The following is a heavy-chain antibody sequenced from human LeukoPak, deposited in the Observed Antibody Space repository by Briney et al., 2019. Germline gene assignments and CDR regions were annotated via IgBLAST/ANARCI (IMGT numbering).Heavy chain of an antibody. CDR2: INHSGST. V-gene: IGHV4-34*01. J-gene: IGHJ4*02. CDR3: AAPSSYCGDDCLDY. CDR1: GGSFSDYY. D-gene: IGHD2-21*02. Sequence: PSETLSLTCGVYGGSFSDYYWSWIRQPPGKGLEWIGEINHSGSTDYNPSLKSRVTISLDTSMNQFSLNLSSVTAADTAVYYCAAPSSYCGDDCLDYWGQGTLATVSS.